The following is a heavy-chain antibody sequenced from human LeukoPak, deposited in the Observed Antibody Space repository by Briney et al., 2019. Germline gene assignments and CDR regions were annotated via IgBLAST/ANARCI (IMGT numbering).Heavy chain of an antibody. CDR3: ARVSTSSSWYYFDY. D-gene: IGHD6-13*01. CDR2: IYSGGST. Sequence: GGSLRLSCAASGFTFSSYAMSWVRQAPGKGLEWVSVIYSGGSTYYADSVKGRSTISRDNSKNTLYLQMNSLRAEDTAVYYCARVSTSSSWYYFDYWGQGTLVTVSS. J-gene: IGHJ4*02. V-gene: IGHV3-66*01. CDR1: GFTFSSYA.